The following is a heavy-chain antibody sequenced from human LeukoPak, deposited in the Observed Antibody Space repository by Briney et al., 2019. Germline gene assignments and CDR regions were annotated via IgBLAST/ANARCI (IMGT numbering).Heavy chain of an antibody. CDR2: IWFDGKNE. J-gene: IGHJ6*02. CDR3: ARDRHCANGVCHSPPGMDV. D-gene: IGHD2-8*01. Sequence: GGSLRLSCAASKFTFTTYAMNWVRKAPGKGLEWVADIWFDGKNEHFADSVKGRFTISRDNSKNTMYLQINSLRAEDTAVYYCARDRHCANGVCHSPPGMDVWGQGTTVTVSS. V-gene: IGHV3-33*08. CDR1: KFTFTTYA.